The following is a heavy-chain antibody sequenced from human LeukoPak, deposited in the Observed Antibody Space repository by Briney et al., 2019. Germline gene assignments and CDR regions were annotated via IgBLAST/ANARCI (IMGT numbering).Heavy chain of an antibody. V-gene: IGHV3-23*01. D-gene: IGHD6-13*01. Sequence: GGSLRLSCAASGFTFSSYAMSWVRQAPGKGLEWVSTISDGGGSTYYADSVKGRFTISRDNAKNSLYLQMNSLRAEDTAVYYCARGKSSSSWYNNWFDPWGQGTLVTVSS. CDR1: GFTFSSYA. J-gene: IGHJ5*02. CDR3: ARGKSSSSWYNNWFDP. CDR2: ISDGGGST.